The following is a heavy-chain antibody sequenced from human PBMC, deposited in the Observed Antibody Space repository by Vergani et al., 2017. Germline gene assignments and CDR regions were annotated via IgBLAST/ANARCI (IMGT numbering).Heavy chain of an antibody. V-gene: IGHV4-39*07. D-gene: IGHD5-18*01. CDR1: GGSLSSGSAY. CDR2: INHSGST. CDR3: ATNSGYSYVRWFDP. Sequence: QVQLQESGPGLVKPSQTLSVTCTVSGGSLSSGSAYWSWIRQPPGKGLEWIGEINHSGSTNYNPSLKSRVTISVDTSKNQFSLKLSSVTAADTAVYYCATNSGYSYVRWFDPWGQGTLVTVSS. J-gene: IGHJ5*02.